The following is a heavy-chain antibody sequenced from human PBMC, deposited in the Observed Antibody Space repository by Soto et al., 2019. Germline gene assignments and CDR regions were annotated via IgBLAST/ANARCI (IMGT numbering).Heavy chain of an antibody. J-gene: IGHJ6*02. V-gene: IGHV6-1*01. D-gene: IGHD5-18*01. CDR3: ASDAYSYGYYYGIDV. CDR2: TYYRSKWNY. CDR1: GDSVSISSAA. Sequence: SQTLSLTCAISGDSVSISSAAWNWIRQSPSRGLECLGRTYYRSKWNYDYAVSVKSRITINPDTPKNQFSLQLNSVTPEDTAVYDCASDAYSYGYYYGIDVGGQGTTVTVSS.